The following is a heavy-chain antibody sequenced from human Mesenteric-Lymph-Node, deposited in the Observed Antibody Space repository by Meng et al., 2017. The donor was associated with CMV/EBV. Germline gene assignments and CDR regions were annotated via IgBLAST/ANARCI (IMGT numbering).Heavy chain of an antibody. CDR1: GGSISSYY. D-gene: IGHD2-2*01. CDR3: ARVVRHCSSTSCYGTVIDY. J-gene: IGHJ4*02. CDR2: IYYSGST. V-gene: IGHV4-59*01. Sequence: GSLRLSCTVSGGSISSYYWSWIRQPPGKGLEWIGYIYYSGSTNYNPSLKSRVTISVDTSKNQFSLKLSSVTAADTAVYYCARVVRHCSSTSCYGTVIDYWGQGTLVTVSS.